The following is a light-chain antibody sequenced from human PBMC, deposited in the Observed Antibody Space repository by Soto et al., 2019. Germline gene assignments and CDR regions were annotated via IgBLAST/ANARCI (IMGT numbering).Light chain of an antibody. J-gene: IGLJ1*01. CDR1: TRDIAGYNY. Sequence: QSPLTQPASVSGSLGQSLTISCTGTTRDIAGYNYISWYQQLPGKAPKLMIYQVTIRPSGISNRFSGSKSGNTASLTSSGLQAEDESYYCCASFSSSTSLYVVGTGTKV. V-gene: IGLV2-14*01. CDR3: ASFSSSTSLYV. CDR2: QVT.